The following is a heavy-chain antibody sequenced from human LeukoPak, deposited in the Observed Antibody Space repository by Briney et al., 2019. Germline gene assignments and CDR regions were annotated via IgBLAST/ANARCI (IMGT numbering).Heavy chain of an antibody. Sequence: PSETLSLTCTVSGGSISSSSYYWGWIRQPPGKGLEWIGSIYYSGSTYYNPSLKSRVTISVDTSKNQFSLKLSSVTAADTAVYYCARHAVDTAMAAVDYWGQGTLVTVSS. D-gene: IGHD5-18*01. CDR2: IYYSGST. J-gene: IGHJ4*02. CDR3: ARHAVDTAMAAVDY. CDR1: GGSISSSSYY. V-gene: IGHV4-39*01.